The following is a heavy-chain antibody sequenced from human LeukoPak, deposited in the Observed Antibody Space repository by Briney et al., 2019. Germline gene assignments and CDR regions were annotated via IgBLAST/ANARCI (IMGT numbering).Heavy chain of an antibody. CDR2: IYYSGST. J-gene: IGHJ6*02. CDR1: GGSISSYY. D-gene: IGHD1-26*01. CDR3: ARGRSNYYGMDV. V-gene: IGHV4-59*01. Sequence: SETLSLTCTVSGGSISSYYWSWIRQPPGKGLEWIGYIYYSGSTNYNPSLKSRVTISVDMSKNLFSLKVSSVTAADTAVYYCARGRSNYYGMDVWGQGTTVTVSS.